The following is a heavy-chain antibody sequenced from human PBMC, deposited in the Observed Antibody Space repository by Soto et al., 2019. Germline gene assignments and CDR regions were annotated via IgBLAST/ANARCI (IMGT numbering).Heavy chain of an antibody. V-gene: IGHV3-23*01. D-gene: IGHD2-15*01. CDR3: ARIVVGSPDY. CDR2: ISGSGGNT. CDR1: GFTFSTYA. J-gene: IGHJ4*02. Sequence: PGGSLRLSCAVSGFTFSTYAMSWFRQAPGKGLEWVSMISGSGGNTHYADSVKGRFTISRDNSKNTLYLQINSLSAEDTAVYYCARIVVGSPDYWGQGTRVTVSS.